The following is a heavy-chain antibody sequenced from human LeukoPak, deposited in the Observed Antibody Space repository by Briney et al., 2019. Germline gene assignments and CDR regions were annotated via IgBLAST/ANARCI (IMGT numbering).Heavy chain of an antibody. D-gene: IGHD3-22*01. J-gene: IGHJ1*01. CDR3: ARDPPYYYDSRYFQH. CDR1: GFTFSDYY. V-gene: IGHV3-11*01. Sequence: GGSLRLSCAASGFTFSDYYMSWIRQAPGKGLEWVSYISSSGSTIYYADSVKGRFTISRDNAKNSLYLQMNSLRAEDTAVYYCARDPPYYYDSRYFQHWGQGTLVTVSS. CDR2: ISSSGSTI.